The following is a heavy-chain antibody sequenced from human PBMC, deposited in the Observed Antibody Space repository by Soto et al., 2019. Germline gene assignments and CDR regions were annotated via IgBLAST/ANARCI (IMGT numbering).Heavy chain of an antibody. CDR1: GFTFSSYW. Sequence: EVQLVESGGGLVQPGGSLRLSCAASGFTFSSYWMYWVRQAPGKGLVWVSRTNSDGSDTTYAGSVKGRFTISRDNAKNTLYLQMNSLRGEDTAVYYCARGRGWALLDYWGQGTLVTVSS. J-gene: IGHJ4*02. D-gene: IGHD6-19*01. V-gene: IGHV3-74*01. CDR3: ARGRGWALLDY. CDR2: TNSDGSDT.